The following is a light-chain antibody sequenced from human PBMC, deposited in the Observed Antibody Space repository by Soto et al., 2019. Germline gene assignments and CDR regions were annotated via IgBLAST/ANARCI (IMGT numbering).Light chain of an antibody. CDR3: QQYNNWPRT. V-gene: IGKV3-15*01. J-gene: IGKJ1*01. CDR1: QSISGN. Sequence: EKVMTQSPATLSVSPGERATLSCRASQSISGNLAWYQQKPGQAPRLLIYGASTRATGIPARFSGSGSGTEFTLTISSLQSEDFAVYYCQQYNNWPRTFGQGTKVEIK. CDR2: GAS.